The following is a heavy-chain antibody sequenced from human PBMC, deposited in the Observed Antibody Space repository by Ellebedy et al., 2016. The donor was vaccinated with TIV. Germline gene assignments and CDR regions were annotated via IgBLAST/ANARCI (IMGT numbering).Heavy chain of an antibody. Sequence: AASVKVSCKASGGTFSSYAISWVRQAPGQGLEWMGRIIPILGIANYAQKFQGRVTITEDKSTSTAYMELSSLRSEDTAVYYCARDEGLLRYDSSVYFNWGQGTLVTVSS. J-gene: IGHJ4*02. CDR1: GGTFSSYA. D-gene: IGHD3-22*01. CDR2: IIPILGIA. V-gene: IGHV1-69*04. CDR3: ARDEGLLRYDSSVYFN.